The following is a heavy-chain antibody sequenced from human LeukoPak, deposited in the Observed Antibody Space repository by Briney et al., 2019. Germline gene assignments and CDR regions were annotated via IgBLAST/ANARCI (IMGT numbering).Heavy chain of an antibody. CDR3: ARRGRITMVRGVITNSFFDY. CDR2: IYTSGST. Sequence: SETLSLTCTVSGGSISSYYWSWIRQPAGKGLEWIGRIYTSGSTNYNPSLKSRVTMSVDTSKNQFSLKLSSVTAADTAVYYCARRGRITMVRGVITNSFFDYWGQGTLVTVSS. D-gene: IGHD3-10*01. V-gene: IGHV4-4*07. CDR1: GGSISSYY. J-gene: IGHJ4*02.